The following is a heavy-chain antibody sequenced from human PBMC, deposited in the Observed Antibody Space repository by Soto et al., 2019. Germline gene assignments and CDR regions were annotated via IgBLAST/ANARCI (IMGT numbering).Heavy chain of an antibody. D-gene: IGHD3-22*01. CDR3: AKNPGYYYDSTGYHFDY. J-gene: IGHJ4*02. V-gene: IGHV3-30-3*01. CDR2: ISYDGSNK. Sequence: GESLRLSCAASGFTFSSYAMHWVRQAPGKGLEWVAVISYDGSNKYYADSVKGRFTISRDNSKNTLYLQMNSLRAEDTAVYYCAKNPGYYYDSTGYHFDYWGQGT. CDR1: GFTFSSYA.